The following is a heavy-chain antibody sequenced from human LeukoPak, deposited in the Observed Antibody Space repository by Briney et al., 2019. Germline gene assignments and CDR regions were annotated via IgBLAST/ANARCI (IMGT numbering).Heavy chain of an antibody. CDR1: GGSISSYY. D-gene: IGHD2-8*02. J-gene: IGHJ4*02. V-gene: IGHV4-4*07. CDR3: ARGGYCTGGVCYLDY. Sequence: PSETLSLTCTVSGGSISSYYWSWIRQPSGKGLEWIGRIYTSGSTNYNPSLKSRVTMSVDTSKNQFSLKLSSVTAADTAVYYCARGGYCTGGVCYLDYWGQGTLVTVPS. CDR2: IYTSGST.